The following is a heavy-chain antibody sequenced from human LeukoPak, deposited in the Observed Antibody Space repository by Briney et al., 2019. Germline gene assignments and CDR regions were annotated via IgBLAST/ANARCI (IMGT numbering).Heavy chain of an antibody. D-gene: IGHD3-10*01. J-gene: IGHJ4*02. CDR1: GYSFTSYW. CDR3: ARQYYYGSRSQKYFDY. Sequence: GESLKISCKGSGYSFTSYWIGWVRQMPGKGLEWMGIIYPGGSDTRYSPSFQGQVTISADKSISTAYLQWSSLKASDTAMYYCARQYYYGSRSQKYFDYWGQGTLVTVSS. V-gene: IGHV5-51*01. CDR2: IYPGGSDT.